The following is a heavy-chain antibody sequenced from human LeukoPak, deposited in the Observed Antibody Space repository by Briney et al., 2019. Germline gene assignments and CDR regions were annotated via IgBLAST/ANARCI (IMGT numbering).Heavy chain of an antibody. CDR2: INPSGGST. J-gene: IGHJ4*02. V-gene: IGHV1-46*01. CDR3: ARDKGYGDGTFDY. CDR1: GYTLTSYY. D-gene: IGHD4-17*01. Sequence: ASVKVSCKASGYTLTSYYMHWVRQAPGQGLEWMGIINPSGGSTSYAQKFQVRVTMTRDTSTNTVYMELSSLRSEDTAVYYCARDKGYGDGTFDYWGQGTLVTVSS.